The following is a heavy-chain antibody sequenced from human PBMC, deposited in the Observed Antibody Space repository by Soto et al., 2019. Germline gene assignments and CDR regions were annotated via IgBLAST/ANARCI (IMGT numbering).Heavy chain of an antibody. CDR3: VRSRSGAVPDSFAY. V-gene: IGHV3-30*04. J-gene: IGHJ4*02. Sequence: VQLVESGGGVVPPGRSLRLSCAASGFMFSRYAMHWVRQAPGKGLEGVAVISKDGSVIYYADSVKGRLTSSRDKSKDMVYLQLNSLRDADTAVFYCVRSRSGAVPDSFAYWGQGTLVTVAS. D-gene: IGHD3-10*01. CDR1: GFMFSRYA. CDR2: ISKDGSVI.